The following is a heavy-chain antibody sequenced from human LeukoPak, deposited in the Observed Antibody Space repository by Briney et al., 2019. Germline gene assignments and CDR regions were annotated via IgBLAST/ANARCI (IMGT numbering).Heavy chain of an antibody. CDR1: GGSISSGDYS. Sequence: PSQTLSPTCTVSGGSISSGDYSWSWVRRPPGKGLEWIGYIYHRGSTYYNPSLKSRVTMSLDRSNNQFSLNLSSVTAADTAVYYCARFSPRALGNYFDYWGQGTLVTVSS. D-gene: IGHD3-16*01. CDR2: IYHRGST. J-gene: IGHJ4*02. V-gene: IGHV4-30-2*01. CDR3: ARFSPRALGNYFDY.